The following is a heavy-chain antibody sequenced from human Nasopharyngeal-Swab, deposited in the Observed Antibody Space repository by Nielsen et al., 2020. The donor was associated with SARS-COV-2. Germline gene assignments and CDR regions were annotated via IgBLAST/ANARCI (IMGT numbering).Heavy chain of an antibody. CDR2: IFYSGST. D-gene: IGHD4-17*01. CDR3: ARDESGDYLGLPFDY. V-gene: IGHV4-39*07. CDR1: GDSISRSDDY. Sequence: SETLSLTCTVSGDSISRSDDYWGWIRQSPGKGLEWIGTIFYSGSTYYNPSLKSRATLSVDTSKNLFSLKLSPVTAADTAVYYCARDESGDYLGLPFDYWGQGTLVTVSS. J-gene: IGHJ4*02.